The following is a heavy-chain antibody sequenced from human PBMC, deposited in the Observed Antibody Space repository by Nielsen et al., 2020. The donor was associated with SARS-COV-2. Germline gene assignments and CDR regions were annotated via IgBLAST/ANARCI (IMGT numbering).Heavy chain of an antibody. CDR3: TKGGWLDD. V-gene: IGHV3-23*01. J-gene: IGHJ5*02. CDR1: GFTFNSYA. Sequence: GGSLRLSCAASGFTFNSYAMTWVRQAPGKGLEWVSGIVGSGGSTYYADSVKGRFTVSRDNSKNTLYLQMNSLRAEDTALYHCTKGGWLDDWGQGTPVTVSS. CDR2: IVGSGGST. D-gene: IGHD3-10*01.